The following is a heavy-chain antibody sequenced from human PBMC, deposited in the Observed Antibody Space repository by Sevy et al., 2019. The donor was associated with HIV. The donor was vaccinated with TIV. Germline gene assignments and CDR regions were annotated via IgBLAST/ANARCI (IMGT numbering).Heavy chain of an antibody. D-gene: IGHD3-3*01. CDR2: ISAYNGNT. CDR3: ARDYDFWSGYYP. V-gene: IGHV1-18*01. Sequence: ASLKVSCKASGYTFTCYGISWVRQAPGQGLEWMGWISAYNGNTNYAQKLQGRVTMTTDTSTSTAYMELRSLRSDDTAVYYCARDYDFWSGYYPWGQGTLVTVSS. J-gene: IGHJ5*02. CDR1: GYTFTCYG.